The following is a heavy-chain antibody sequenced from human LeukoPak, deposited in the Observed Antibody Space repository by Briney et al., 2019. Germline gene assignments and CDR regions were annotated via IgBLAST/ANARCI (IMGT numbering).Heavy chain of an antibody. Sequence: SETLSLTWTLSGGSISSSSYFWAWIRQPPGKGLEWIGTIYYSGNAYYNPSFKSRVAISVDTSKHQFSLKLTSVTAADTAVYYCARHGNIVMVPTAPGFDYWGQGTLVTVSS. J-gene: IGHJ4*02. D-gene: IGHD2-2*01. CDR2: IYYSGNA. CDR1: GGSISSSSYF. CDR3: ARHGNIVMVPTAPGFDY. V-gene: IGHV4-39*01.